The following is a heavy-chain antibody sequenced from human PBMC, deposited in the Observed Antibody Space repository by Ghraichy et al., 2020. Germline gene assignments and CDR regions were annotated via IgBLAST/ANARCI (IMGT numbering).Heavy chain of an antibody. CDR3: ARGSGCSSTSCYEDWFDP. Sequence: SETLSLTCAVSGGSISSSNWWSWVRQPPGKGLEWIGEIYHSGSTNYNPSLKSRVTISVDKSKNQFSLKLSSVTAADTAVYYCARGSGCSSTSCYEDWFDPWGQGTLVTVSS. CDR1: GGSISSSNW. J-gene: IGHJ5*02. V-gene: IGHV4-4*02. CDR2: IYHSGST. D-gene: IGHD2-2*01.